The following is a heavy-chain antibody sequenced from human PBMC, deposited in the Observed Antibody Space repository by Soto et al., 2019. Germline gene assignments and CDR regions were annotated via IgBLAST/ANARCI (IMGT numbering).Heavy chain of an antibody. CDR1: GGSISSYY. CDR2: IYYSGST. J-gene: IGHJ4*02. V-gene: IGHV4-59*08. D-gene: IGHD5-12*01. CDR3: ARHGVWLRYFDY. Sequence: SETLSLTCTVSGGSISSYYWSWIRQPPGKGLEWIGYIYYSGSTNYNPSLKSRVTISVDTSKNQFSLKLSSVTAADTAVYYCARHGVWLRYFDYWGRGTLVTVSS.